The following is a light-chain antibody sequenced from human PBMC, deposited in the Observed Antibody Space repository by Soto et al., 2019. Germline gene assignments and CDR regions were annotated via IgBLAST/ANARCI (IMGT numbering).Light chain of an antibody. J-gene: IGLJ3*02. CDR2: SNN. V-gene: IGLV1-44*01. Sequence: QSVLTQSPSASGTPGQXXTISCSGSSSNIGSNTVNWYQQLPGTAPKLLIYSNNQRPSGVPDRFSGSKSGTSASLAISGLQSEDEADYYCAAWDDSLNGWVFGGGTKLTVL. CDR3: AAWDDSLNGWV. CDR1: SSNIGSNT.